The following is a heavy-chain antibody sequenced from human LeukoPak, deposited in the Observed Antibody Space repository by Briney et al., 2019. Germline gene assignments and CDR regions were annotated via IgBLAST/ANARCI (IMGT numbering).Heavy chain of an antibody. CDR2: ISGHQGNT. D-gene: IGHD4-23*01. J-gene: IGHJ3*02. V-gene: IGHV1-18*01. Sequence: GASVTVSCKCSGFTFSSYAITWVRQAPGQGLEWMGWISGHQGNTKYAQNFQGSVTMTIDTSTSTAYMDLRSLRSDDTAIYFCARVVSNSGINPDLCDAFDIWGQGTVVAVSS. CDR1: GFTFSSYA. CDR3: ARVVSNSGINPDLCDAFDI.